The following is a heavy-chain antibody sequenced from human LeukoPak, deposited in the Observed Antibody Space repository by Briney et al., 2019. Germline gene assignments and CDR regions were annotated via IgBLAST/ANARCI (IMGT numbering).Heavy chain of an antibody. D-gene: IGHD6-13*01. J-gene: IGHJ4*02. Sequence: GESLKISCKGSGYSFTSYWISWVRQMPGKGLEWMGSIDPSDSYTNYSPSFQGHVTISADKSISTAYLQWSSLKASDTAMYYCARRILSSSWEKVEFDYWGQGTLVTVSS. CDR1: GYSFTSYW. CDR2: IDPSDSYT. CDR3: ARRILSSSWEKVEFDY. V-gene: IGHV5-10-1*01.